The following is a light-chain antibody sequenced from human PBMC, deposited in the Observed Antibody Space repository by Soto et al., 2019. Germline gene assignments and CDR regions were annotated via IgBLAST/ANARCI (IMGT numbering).Light chain of an antibody. Sequence: DIQMTQSPSSLSASVGDRVTITCRASQSISSYLNWYQQKPGKAPKLLIYAASSLQSGVPSRFSDSGSGTDFTLTISSLQPEDFATYYCQQSYSTPQTFGPGTKVEIK. CDR1: QSISSY. V-gene: IGKV1-39*01. J-gene: IGKJ1*01. CDR2: AAS. CDR3: QQSYSTPQT.